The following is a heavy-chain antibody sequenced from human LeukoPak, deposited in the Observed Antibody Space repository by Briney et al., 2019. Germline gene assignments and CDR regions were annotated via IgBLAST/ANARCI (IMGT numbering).Heavy chain of an antibody. Sequence: PGGSLRLSCAASGFTFSSYSMNWVRQAPGKGLEWLSYISGSGGDTNYADSVRGRFTISRDNAKNSLYLQMNSLRVEDTAVYCARDPRTVRIWGQGTLVTVSS. J-gene: IGHJ4*02. CDR1: GFTFSSYS. D-gene: IGHD1-1*01. CDR3: ARDPRTVRI. V-gene: IGHV3-21*05. CDR2: ISGSGGDT.